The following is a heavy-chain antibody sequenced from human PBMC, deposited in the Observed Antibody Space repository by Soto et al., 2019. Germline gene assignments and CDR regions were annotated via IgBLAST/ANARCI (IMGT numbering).Heavy chain of an antibody. CDR2: LTPSGGET. CDR3: ARDSVEYSSGWHGFDY. J-gene: IGHJ4*02. V-gene: IGHV3-23*01. D-gene: IGHD6-19*01. Sequence: EAQLLESGGGLVQPGGSLRLSCVASGFTFSTYAMSWVRQAPGKGLEWVSALTPSGGETYYADSVKGRFTISRDNSMNALYLQMNSLRAEDTAVFYCARDSVEYSSGWHGFDYWGQGTLVTVSS. CDR1: GFTFSTYA.